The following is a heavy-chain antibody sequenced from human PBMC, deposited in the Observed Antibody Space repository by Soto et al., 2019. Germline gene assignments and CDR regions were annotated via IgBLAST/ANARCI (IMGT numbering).Heavy chain of an antibody. CDR1: GGSFSGYY. Sequence: SETLSLTCAVYGGSFSGYYWSWIRQPPGKGLEWIGEINHSGSTNYNPSLKSRVTISVDTSKNQFSLKLSSVTAADTAVYYCAHGYCSSTSCPNYYYGMDVWGQGTTVTVSS. V-gene: IGHV4-34*01. D-gene: IGHD2-2*01. J-gene: IGHJ6*02. CDR3: AHGYCSSTSCPNYYYGMDV. CDR2: INHSGST.